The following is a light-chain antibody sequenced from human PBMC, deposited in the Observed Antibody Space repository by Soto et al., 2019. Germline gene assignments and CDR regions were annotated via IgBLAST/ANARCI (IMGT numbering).Light chain of an antibody. J-gene: IGLJ1*01. CDR3: SSYTSNSNPYV. CDR2: EVS. V-gene: IGLV2-14*01. Sequence: QSALTQPASVSGSPGQSITISCTGTSSDVGDYNYVSWYQLHPGKVPKLMIYEVSNRPSGVSDRFSGSKSGNTASLTISGPQAEDEADYYCSSYTSNSNPYVFGTGTKLTVL. CDR1: SSDVGDYNY.